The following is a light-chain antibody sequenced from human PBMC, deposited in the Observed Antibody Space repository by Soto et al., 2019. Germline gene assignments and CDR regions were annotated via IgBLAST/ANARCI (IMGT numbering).Light chain of an antibody. CDR1: TSNIGSNT. J-gene: IGLJ2*01. CDR3: QAWDSSTYVV. Sequence: QSVLTQPPSASGTPGQRVTISCSGSTSNIGSNTVNWYQQLPGTAPKLLIYHSNQRPSGVPDRFSGSNSGNTATLTISGTQAMDEADYYCQAWDSSTYVVFGGGTKVTVL. CDR2: HSN. V-gene: IGLV1-44*01.